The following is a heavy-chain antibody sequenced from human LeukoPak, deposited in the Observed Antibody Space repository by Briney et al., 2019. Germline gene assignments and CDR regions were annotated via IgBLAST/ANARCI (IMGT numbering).Heavy chain of an antibody. Sequence: GGSLRLSCAASGFTFSSYWMSWVRQAPGKGLEWVATMNQDGSERYYMDSVKGRFIVSRDNAKNSLYLQMNSLRAEDTAVYYCARDPDLSSGYQAHFDYWGQGTLVTVSS. V-gene: IGHV3-7*01. CDR1: GFTFSSYW. CDR3: ARDPDLSSGYQAHFDY. CDR2: MNQDGSER. J-gene: IGHJ4*02. D-gene: IGHD3-22*01.